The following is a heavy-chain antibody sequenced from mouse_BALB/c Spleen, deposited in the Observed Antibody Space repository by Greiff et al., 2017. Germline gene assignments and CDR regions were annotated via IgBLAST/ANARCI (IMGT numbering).Heavy chain of an antibody. CDR2: IYPGDGDT. CDR3: ARDFHYYGSSLFDY. D-gene: IGHD1-1*01. Sequence: VQLQQSGAELARPGASVKLSCKASGYTFTSYWMQWVKQRPGQGLEWIGAIYPGDGDTRYTQKFKGKATLTADKSSSTAYMQLSSLASEDSAVYYCARDFHYYGSSLFDYWGQGTTLTVSS. J-gene: IGHJ2*01. V-gene: IGHV1-87*01. CDR1: GYTFTSYW.